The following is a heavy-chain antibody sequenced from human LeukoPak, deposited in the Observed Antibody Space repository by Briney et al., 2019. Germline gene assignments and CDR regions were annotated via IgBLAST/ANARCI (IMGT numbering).Heavy chain of an antibody. CDR1: GDSISTSNSY. J-gene: IGHJ6*03. D-gene: IGHD3-3*01. V-gene: IGHV4-39*02. CDR2: IYYSGNT. Sequence: SETLSLTCTVSGDSISTSNSYWGWIRQPPGKGLEWIGSIYYSGNTYYNASLKSRVTISVDTSKNQFSLKLSSVTAADTAVYYCARDNYHFWSGYQTNYYYYYYMDVWGKGTTVTVSS. CDR3: ARDNYHFWSGYQTNYYYYYYMDV.